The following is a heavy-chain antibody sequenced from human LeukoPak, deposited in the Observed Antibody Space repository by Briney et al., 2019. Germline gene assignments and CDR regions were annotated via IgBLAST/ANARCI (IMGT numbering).Heavy chain of an antibody. V-gene: IGHV1-2*02. CDR3: ARDPSSGAVDY. Sequence: ASVKVSCKASGYTFTGYYMHWVRQAPGQGLEWMGWINPNSGGTSYAQKFQGRVTMTRDTSTSTAYMELSRLRSDDTAVYYCARDPSSGAVDYWGQGTLVTVSS. CDR2: INPNSGGT. J-gene: IGHJ4*02. CDR1: GYTFTGYY. D-gene: IGHD6-19*01.